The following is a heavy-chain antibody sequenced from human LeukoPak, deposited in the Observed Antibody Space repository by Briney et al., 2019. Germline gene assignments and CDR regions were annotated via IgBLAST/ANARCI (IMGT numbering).Heavy chain of an antibody. D-gene: IGHD4/OR15-4a*01. V-gene: IGHV3-23*01. CDR3: AKDSSVLPNALDL. J-gene: IGHJ3*01. Sequence: GGCLRLSCAASGIRFDRYAMTWVRQAPGKGLEWVSVISYSGSSPYYGDSVKGRFTISRDNSKNTVYLQMNSLRDEDTALYYCAKDSSVLPNALDLWGQGTMVTVSS. CDR1: GIRFDRYA. CDR2: ISYSGSSP.